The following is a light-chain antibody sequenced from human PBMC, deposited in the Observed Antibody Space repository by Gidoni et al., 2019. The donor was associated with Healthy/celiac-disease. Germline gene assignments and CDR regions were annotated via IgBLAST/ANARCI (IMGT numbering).Light chain of an antibody. CDR2: WAS. CDR3: QQYYSTPLT. CDR1: QGVLDSSNNKNY. V-gene: IGKV4-1*01. Sequence: DIVMTQSPDSLAVSLGERATINCKSSQGVLDSSNNKNYLAWYQQKPGQPPKLLIYWASTRESGVPDRFSGSGSGTDFTLTISSLQAEDVAVYYCQQYYSTPLTFGPGTKVDIK. J-gene: IGKJ3*01.